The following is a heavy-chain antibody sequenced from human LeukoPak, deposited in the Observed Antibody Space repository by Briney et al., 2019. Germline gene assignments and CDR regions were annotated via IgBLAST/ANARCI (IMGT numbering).Heavy chain of an antibody. Sequence: SETLSLTCTVSGGSISSSSYYWGRIRQPPGKGLEWIGSIYYSGSTYYNPSLKSRVTISVDTSKNQFSLKLSSVTAADTAVYYCARDFGSGSYYNPIYYFDYWGQGTLVTVSS. D-gene: IGHD3-10*01. V-gene: IGHV4-39*02. CDR1: GGSISSSSYY. J-gene: IGHJ4*02. CDR2: IYYSGST. CDR3: ARDFGSGSYYNPIYYFDY.